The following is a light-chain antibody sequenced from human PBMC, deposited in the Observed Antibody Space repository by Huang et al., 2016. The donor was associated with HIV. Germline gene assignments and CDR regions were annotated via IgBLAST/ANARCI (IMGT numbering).Light chain of an antibody. CDR3: HQYNNWPQT. V-gene: IGKV3-15*01. CDR2: GAS. Sequence: EIVVTQFPATLSVSPGGRAALSCRASQSVRNNLAWYQQKPGRAPRRLIYGASTRATGIPDRFSGSGSGTEFTLSISSLQSEDFAVYFCHQYNNWPQTFGGGTKVEIK. J-gene: IGKJ4*01. CDR1: QSVRNN.